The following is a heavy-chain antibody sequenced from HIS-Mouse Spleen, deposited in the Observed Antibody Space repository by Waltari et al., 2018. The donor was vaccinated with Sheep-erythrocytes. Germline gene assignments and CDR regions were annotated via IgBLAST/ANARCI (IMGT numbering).Heavy chain of an antibody. CDR1: GFSFSSYA. CDR3: AKDAGDFDY. Sequence: EVQLLESGGGLVQPGGSLRLSCAASGFSFSSYAMSWVRQAPGKGLEWVSAISGSGGSTDYADSVQGRCTISRDNSKDTLYLQMNSLRAEDTAVYYCAKDAGDFDYWGQGTLVTVSS. J-gene: IGHJ4*02. CDR2: ISGSGGST. V-gene: IGHV3-23*01.